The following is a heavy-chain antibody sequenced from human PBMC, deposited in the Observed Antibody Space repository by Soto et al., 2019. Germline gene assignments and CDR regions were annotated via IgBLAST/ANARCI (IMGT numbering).Heavy chain of an antibody. CDR1: GGSISSGDYY. Sequence: QVQLQESGPGLVKPSQTLSLTCTVSGGSISSGDYYWSWIRQPPGKGLEWIGYIYYSGSTYYNPSLKSRVTISLDTSKNQFSLKLSSVTAADTAVYYCARTVWREPYYFDYWGQGTLVTVSS. V-gene: IGHV4-30-4*01. J-gene: IGHJ4*02. CDR3: ARTVWREPYYFDY. D-gene: IGHD1-26*01. CDR2: IYYSGST.